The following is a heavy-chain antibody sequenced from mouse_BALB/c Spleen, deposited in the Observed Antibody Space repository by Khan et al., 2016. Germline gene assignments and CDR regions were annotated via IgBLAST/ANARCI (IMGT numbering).Heavy chain of an antibody. CDR3: ARAGYYGYLVN. V-gene: IGHV4-1*02. D-gene: IGHD1-1*01. CDR2: INPDSSTI. J-gene: IGHJ3*01. Sequence: EGKLLESGGGLVQPGGSLKLSCAASGFDFSRYWMSWVRQAPGKGLEWIGEINPDSSTINYTPSLKDKFIISRDNAKNTLYLQMRKVRSEDTVLYYCARAGYYGYLVNWGQGTLVTVSA. CDR1: GFDFSRYW.